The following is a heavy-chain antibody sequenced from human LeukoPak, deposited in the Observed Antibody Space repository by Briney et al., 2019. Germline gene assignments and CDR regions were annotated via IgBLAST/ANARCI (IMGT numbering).Heavy chain of an antibody. Sequence: GGSLRLSCAASGFSFSNHWMHWVRQVPGKGLVWVSRINSDGSSTTYADSVKGRFTTSRDNAKNTLYLQMNSLRDEDTAVYYCTRDASQSSSWYGEFDYWGQGTQVTVSS. V-gene: IGHV3-74*03. CDR1: GFSFSNHW. J-gene: IGHJ4*02. CDR2: INSDGSST. D-gene: IGHD6-13*01. CDR3: TRDASQSSSWYGEFDY.